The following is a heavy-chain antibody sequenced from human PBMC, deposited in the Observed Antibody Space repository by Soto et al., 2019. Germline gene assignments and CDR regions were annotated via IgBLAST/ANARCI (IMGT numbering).Heavy chain of an antibody. J-gene: IGHJ4*02. Sequence: PSESMDIASAASGESCRSWCWTCIRQPPGRGLEWIGFIYYAGSTKYNPSLNSRVTISVDTSKNQFSLTVTSVTAADTAVYYCASRIVATETFDYWGQGTLVPVSS. CDR3: ASRIVATETFDY. CDR1: GESCRSWC. CDR2: IYYAGST. V-gene: IGHV4-59*08. D-gene: IGHD5-12*01.